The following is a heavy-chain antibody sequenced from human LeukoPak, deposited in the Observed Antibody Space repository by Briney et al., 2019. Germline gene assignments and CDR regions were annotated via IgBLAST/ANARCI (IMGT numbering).Heavy chain of an antibody. CDR2: ISGSGGST. J-gene: IGHJ6*03. D-gene: IGHD3-22*01. V-gene: IGHV3-23*01. Sequence: GGSLRLSCVVSGFTFSSYAMSWVRQAPGKGLEWVSAISGSGGSTYYADSVKGRFTISRDNSKNTLYLQMNSLRAEDTAVYYCATTPGITYYYDSSGYDYYMDVWGKGTTVTVSS. CDR3: ATTPGITYYYDSSGYDYYMDV. CDR1: GFTFSSYA.